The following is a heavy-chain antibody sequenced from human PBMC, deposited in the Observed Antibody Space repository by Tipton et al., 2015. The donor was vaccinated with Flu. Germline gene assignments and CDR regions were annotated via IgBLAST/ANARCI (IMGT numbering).Heavy chain of an antibody. CDR3: AKRSSFVSWFFEL. Sequence: SLRLSCAASGFTFSSYSMHWVRRAPGKGLEWVAFIRYDGSNKYYADSVKGRFTISTDNAKNTLYLQMNGLRAEDTAVYYCAKRSSFVSWFFELWGRGTLVSVSS. V-gene: IGHV3-30*02. CDR2: IRYDGSNK. CDR1: GFTFSSYS. J-gene: IGHJ2*01. D-gene: IGHD3-16*01.